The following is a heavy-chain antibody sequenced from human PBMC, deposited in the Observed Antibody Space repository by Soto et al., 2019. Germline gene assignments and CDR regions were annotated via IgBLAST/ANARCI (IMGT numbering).Heavy chain of an antibody. V-gene: IGHV4-59*01. CDR1: GGSISSYY. D-gene: IGHD3-22*01. Sequence: TSETLSLTCTVSGGSISSYYWSWIRQPPGKGLEWIGYIYYSGSTNYNPSLKSRVTISVDTSKNQFSLKLSSVTAADTAVYYCARFYYHDNHDAFDIWGQGTMVTVSS. CDR3: ARFYYHDNHDAFDI. CDR2: IYYSGST. J-gene: IGHJ3*02.